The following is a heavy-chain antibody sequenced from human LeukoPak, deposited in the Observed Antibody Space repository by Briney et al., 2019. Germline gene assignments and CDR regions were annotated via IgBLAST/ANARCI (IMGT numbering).Heavy chain of an antibody. CDR2: IYYSGST. J-gene: IGHJ4*02. D-gene: IGHD1-26*01. CDR1: GGPISSSSYY. V-gene: IGHV4-39*01. Sequence: SETLSLTCTVSGGPISSSSYYWGWIRQPPGKGLEWIGSIYYSGSTYYNPSLKSRVTISVDTSKNQFSLKLSSVTAADTAVYYCARGIVGATRYFDYWGQGTLVTVSS. CDR3: ARGIVGATRYFDY.